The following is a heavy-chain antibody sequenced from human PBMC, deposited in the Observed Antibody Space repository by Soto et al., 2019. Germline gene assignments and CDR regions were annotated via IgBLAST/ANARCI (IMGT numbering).Heavy chain of an antibody. CDR1: GGSFSGYY. J-gene: IGHJ6*02. V-gene: IGHV4-34*01. CDR3: ATSLREYFDFWCGYPPFGMDV. Sequence: SETLSVTCAVYGGSFSGYYWSWIRQPPGKGLEWIGEINHSGSTNYNPSLKSRVTISVDTSKNQFSLKLSSVTAADTAVYYCATSLREYFDFWCGYPPFGMDVCGQGTAVTVSS. D-gene: IGHD3-3*01. CDR2: INHSGST.